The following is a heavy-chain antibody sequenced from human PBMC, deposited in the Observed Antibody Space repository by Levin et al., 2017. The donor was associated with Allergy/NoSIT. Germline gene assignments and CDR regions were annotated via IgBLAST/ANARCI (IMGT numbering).Heavy chain of an antibody. Sequence: PSETLSLTCTVSGGSISSYYWSWIRQPPGKGLEWIGYIYYSGSTNYNPSLKSRVTISVDTSKNQFSLKLSSVTAADTAVYYCARHEELEEADWFDPWGQGTLVTVSS. CDR3: ARHEELEEADWFDP. J-gene: IGHJ5*02. CDR2: IYYSGST. V-gene: IGHV4-59*08. D-gene: IGHD1-1*01. CDR1: GGSISSYY.